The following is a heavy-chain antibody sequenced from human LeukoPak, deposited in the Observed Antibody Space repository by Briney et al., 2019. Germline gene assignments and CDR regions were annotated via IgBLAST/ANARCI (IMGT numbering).Heavy chain of an antibody. D-gene: IGHD6-6*01. J-gene: IGHJ4*02. V-gene: IGHV3-30-3*01. Sequence: GRSLRLSCVASGFTFSSYTMHWVRQAPGKGLEWVAVISHDGSKKYYADSVKGRFTISRDNSKNTLYLQMNSLRAEDTAVNYCARVASRAYLQYFFDYWGQGTLVTVTS. CDR3: ARVASRAYLQYFFDY. CDR2: ISHDGSKK. CDR1: GFTFSSYT.